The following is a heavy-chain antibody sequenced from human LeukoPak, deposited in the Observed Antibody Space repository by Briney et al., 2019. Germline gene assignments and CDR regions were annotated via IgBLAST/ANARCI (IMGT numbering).Heavy chain of an antibody. CDR1: GFTFSNYA. D-gene: IGHD3-22*01. CDR2: ISGSGGST. CDR3: AKVKETYYDTSGSDY. J-gene: IGHJ4*02. V-gene: IGHV3-23*01. Sequence: GGSLRLSCAASGFTFSNYAMSWVRQAPGKGLEWVSTISGSGGSTYYADSVKGRFTISRDKSKNTLYLQMNSLRAEDTAVYYCAKVKETYYDTSGSDYWGQGTLVTVSS.